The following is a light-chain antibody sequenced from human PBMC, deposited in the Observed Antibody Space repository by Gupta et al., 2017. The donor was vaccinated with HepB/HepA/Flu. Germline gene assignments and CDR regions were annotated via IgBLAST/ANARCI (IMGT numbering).Light chain of an antibody. J-gene: IGLJ3*02. CDR2: RDV. Sequence: VLTQPPSASGAPGQRVTLPCSGSRSTLGRETVHWYQQYPGTAPKLLTRRDVQRPSGVRGLFSGSKSGTSASLSISGLQSEDEADYDCAAWDSSLSGWVFGGGTKLTVL. CDR1: RSTLGRET. V-gene: IGLV1-44*01. CDR3: AAWDSSLSGWV.